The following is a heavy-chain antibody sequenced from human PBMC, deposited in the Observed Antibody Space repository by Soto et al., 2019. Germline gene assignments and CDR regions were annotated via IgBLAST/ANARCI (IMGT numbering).Heavy chain of an antibody. CDR3: ARVVHFWSGYYTDYYGMDV. D-gene: IGHD3-3*02. J-gene: IGHJ6*02. CDR1: GYTFTSYY. CDR2: INPSGGST. V-gene: IGHV1-46*01. Sequence: ASVKVSCKASGYTFTSYYMHWLRQAPGQGLEWMGIINPSGGSTSYAQRFQGRVTMTRDTSTSTVYMELSSLRSEDTAVYYCARVVHFWSGYYTDYYGMDVWGQGTTVTVSS.